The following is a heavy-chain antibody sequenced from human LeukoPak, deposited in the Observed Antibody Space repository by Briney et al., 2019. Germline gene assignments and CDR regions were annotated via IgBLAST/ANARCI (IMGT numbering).Heavy chain of an antibody. Sequence: PVKVSCKASGGTFSSYAISWVRQAPGQGLEWMGGIIPIFGTANYAQKFQGRVTITADKSTSTAYMELSSLRSEDTAVYYCARDQMVRGVSDYYYYGMDVWGKGTTVTVSS. CDR3: ARDQMVRGVSDYYYYGMDV. V-gene: IGHV1-69*06. CDR2: IIPIFGTA. CDR1: GGTFSSYA. J-gene: IGHJ6*04. D-gene: IGHD3-10*01.